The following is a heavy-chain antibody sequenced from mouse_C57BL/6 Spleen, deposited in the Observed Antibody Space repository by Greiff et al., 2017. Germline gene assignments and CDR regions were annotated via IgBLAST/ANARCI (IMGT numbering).Heavy chain of an antibody. V-gene: IGHV1-39*01. D-gene: IGHD1-1*01. Sequence: VQLQQSGPELVKPGASVTISCKASGYSFTAYNMNWVKQSNGKSLEWIGVINPNYGTTNYNQKFKGKATLTVYQSSSTAYMQLNSLTSEDSAVYYCARCDYYGSSYDWYFDVWGTGTTVTVSA. J-gene: IGHJ1*03. CDR2: INPNYGTT. CDR1: GYSFTAYN. CDR3: ARCDYYGSSYDWYFDV.